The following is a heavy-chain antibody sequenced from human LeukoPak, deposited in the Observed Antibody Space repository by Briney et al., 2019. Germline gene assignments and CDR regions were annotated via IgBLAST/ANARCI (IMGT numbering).Heavy chain of an antibody. CDR1: GFTFSSYW. CDR2: ITSDGSTI. J-gene: IGHJ4*02. Sequence: GSLRVSSAASGFTFSSYWMYWVRQAPGKGLVWVSRITSDGSTITYAASVKGRFTISRDNFKNTLYLQMNSLRAEDTAVYYCAKRLCYYFEYWGQGPGIMVSS. D-gene: IGHD2-21*01. V-gene: IGHV3-74*01. CDR3: AKRLCYYFEY.